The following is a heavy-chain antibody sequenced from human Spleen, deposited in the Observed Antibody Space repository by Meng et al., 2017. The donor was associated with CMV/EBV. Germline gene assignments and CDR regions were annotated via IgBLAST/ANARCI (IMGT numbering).Heavy chain of an antibody. CDR2: IHYSEST. V-gene: IGHV4-59*01. J-gene: IGHJ5*02. D-gene: IGHD3-16*02. CDR3: ARGYDYDYLWGSHRPPHDWFDP. CDR1: GGSISHYH. Sequence: SETLSLTCTVSGGSISHYHWSWIRQPPGKGLQWIGNIHYSESTIYNFIFKSRVTISVDTSKNQFSLKLSSVTAADTAVYYCARGYDYDYLWGSHRPPHDWFDPWGQGTLVTVSS.